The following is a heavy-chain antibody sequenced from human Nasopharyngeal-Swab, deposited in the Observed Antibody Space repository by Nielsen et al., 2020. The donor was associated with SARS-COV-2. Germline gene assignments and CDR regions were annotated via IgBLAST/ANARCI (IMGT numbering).Heavy chain of an antibody. CDR2: INAGNGNT. J-gene: IGHJ4*02. Sequence: ASVNVSCKASGYTFTSYAMHWVRQAPGQRLEWMGWINAGNGNTKYSQKFQGRVTITRDTSASTAYMELSSLRSEDTAVYYCARERTPPANYDFWSGYYPTKRYFDYWGQGTLVTVSS. V-gene: IGHV1-3*01. CDR3: ARERTPPANYDFWSGYYPTKRYFDY. D-gene: IGHD3-3*01. CDR1: GYTFTSYA.